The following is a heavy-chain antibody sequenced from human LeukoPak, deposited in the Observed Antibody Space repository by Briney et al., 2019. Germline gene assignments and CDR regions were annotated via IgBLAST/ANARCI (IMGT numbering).Heavy chain of an antibody. J-gene: IGHJ3*02. CDR1: GYTFTSYD. CDR2: MNPNSGNT. V-gene: IGHV1-8*01. D-gene: IGHD1-14*01. Sequence: ASVKVSCKASGYTFTSYDINWVRQATGQGLEWMGWMNPNSGNTGYAQKFQGRVTMTRHTSISPAYMELSSLRSEDTAVYYCARDLNPKTTGMRAFDIWGQGTMVTVSS. CDR3: ARDLNPKTTGMRAFDI.